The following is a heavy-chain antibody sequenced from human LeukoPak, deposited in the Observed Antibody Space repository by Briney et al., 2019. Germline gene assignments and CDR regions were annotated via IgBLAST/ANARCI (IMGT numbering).Heavy chain of an antibody. CDR1: GFTFSGYA. J-gene: IGHJ4*02. CDR2: ISGSGGST. Sequence: PGGSLRLSCAASGFTFSGYAMSWVRQAPGKGLEWVSGISGSGGSTYYAASVKGRFTISRDNSKNTLYLQMNSLRAEDTAVYYCATGGGYYPPFFDYWGQGTLVTVSS. CDR3: ATGGGYYPPFFDY. V-gene: IGHV3-23*01. D-gene: IGHD3-3*01.